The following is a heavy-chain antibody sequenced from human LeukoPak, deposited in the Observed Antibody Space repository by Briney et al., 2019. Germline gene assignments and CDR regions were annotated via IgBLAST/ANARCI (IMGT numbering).Heavy chain of an antibody. CDR3: AKDEGYSSSWGISDY. D-gene: IGHD6-13*01. Sequence: GGSLRLSCAASGFTFSSYAMSWVRQAPGEGLEWVSAISGSGGSTYYADSVKGRFTISRDNSKNTLYLQMNSLRAEDTAVYYCAKDEGYSSSWGISDYWGQGTLVTVSS. CDR1: GFTFSSYA. V-gene: IGHV3-23*01. J-gene: IGHJ4*02. CDR2: ISGSGGST.